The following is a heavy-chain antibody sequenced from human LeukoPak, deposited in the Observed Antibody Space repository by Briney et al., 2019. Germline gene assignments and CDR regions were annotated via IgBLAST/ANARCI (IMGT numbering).Heavy chain of an antibody. J-gene: IGHJ6*03. CDR3: ARAYSSSWYLYYYYYMDV. CDR1: GFTFSSYS. Sequence: GGSLRLSCAASGFTFSSYSMNWVRQAPGKGLEWVSYISSSSSTIYYADSVKGRFTISRDNAKNSLYLQMNSLRAEDTAVYYCARAYSSSWYLYYYYYMDVWGKGTTVTVSS. CDR2: ISSSSSTI. D-gene: IGHD6-13*01. V-gene: IGHV3-48*01.